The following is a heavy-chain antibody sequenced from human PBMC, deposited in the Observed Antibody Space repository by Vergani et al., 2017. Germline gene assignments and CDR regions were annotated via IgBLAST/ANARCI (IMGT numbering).Heavy chain of an antibody. J-gene: IGHJ6*03. CDR2: ISWNSGSI. Sequence: EVQLVESGGGLVQPGRSLRLSCAASGFTFDDYAMHWVRQAPGKGLEWVSGISWNSGSIGYADSVKGRFTISRDNAKNSLYLQMNSLRVDDTAVYYCAKDLGGCNSISCSYYMDVWVKGTTVTV. CDR3: AKDLGGCNSISCSYYMDV. D-gene: IGHD2/OR15-2a*01. V-gene: IGHV3-9*01. CDR1: GFTFDDYA.